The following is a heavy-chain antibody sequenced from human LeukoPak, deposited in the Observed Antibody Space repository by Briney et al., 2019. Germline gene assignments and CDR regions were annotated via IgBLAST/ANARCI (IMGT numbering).Heavy chain of an antibody. J-gene: IGHJ3*02. D-gene: IGHD2-2*01. CDR1: GFTFSSYG. Sequence: GALRLSCAASGFTFSSYGMSWVRQAPGKGLEWVSAISGSGGSTYYADSVKGRFTISRDNSKNTLYLQMNSLRAEDTAVYYCARVRVPAGHPNDAFDIWGQGTMVTVSS. CDR2: ISGSGGST. CDR3: ARVRVPAGHPNDAFDI. V-gene: IGHV3-23*01.